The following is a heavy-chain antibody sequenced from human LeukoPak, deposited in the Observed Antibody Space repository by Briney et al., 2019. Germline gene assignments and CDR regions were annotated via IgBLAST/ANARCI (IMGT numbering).Heavy chain of an antibody. CDR1: GYTFTDYY. J-gene: IGHJ5*02. Sequence: ASVKVSCKASGYTFTDYYMHWVRQAPGQGLEWMGWINPNTGGTNSAQKFQGRVTLTRDTSISTVYMELSRLIPDDTAVYYCTRGGDSSSWYGWFDPWGQGTLVTVSS. CDR3: TRGGDSSSWYGWFDP. D-gene: IGHD6-13*01. CDR2: INPNTGGT. V-gene: IGHV1-2*02.